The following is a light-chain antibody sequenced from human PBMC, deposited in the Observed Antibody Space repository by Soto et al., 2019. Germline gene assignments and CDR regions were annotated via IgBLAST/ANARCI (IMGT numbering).Light chain of an antibody. CDR2: AAS. J-gene: IGKJ5*01. CDR3: QQSYNSPPIT. Sequence: IQMTQSPSSLSASVGDSVTITCRAGQDIFSSLNWYQHKPGKAPKHLIYAASNLQTGVPSRFSGSGSGTDFTLTISSLQPEDFATYYCQQSYNSPPITFGQGTRLEIK. V-gene: IGKV1-39*01. CDR1: QDIFSS.